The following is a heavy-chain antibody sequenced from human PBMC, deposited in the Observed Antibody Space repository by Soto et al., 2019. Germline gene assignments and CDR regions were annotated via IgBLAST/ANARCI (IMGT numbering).Heavy chain of an antibody. J-gene: IGHJ6*02. CDR3: ARDYYRFNSGYGFSMDV. CDR2: ISYDGSTK. V-gene: IGHV3-30-3*01. CDR1: GFTFSSDA. D-gene: IGHD5-12*01. Sequence: QVQLVESGGRVVQPGRSLRLSCAASGFTFSSDAMHWVRQAPGKWLEWVAVISYDGSTKYYADSVKGRFTISRDNSKNTSYLQLNSVRAEDTAVYYCARDYYRFNSGYGFSMDVWGQGTTVTVSS.